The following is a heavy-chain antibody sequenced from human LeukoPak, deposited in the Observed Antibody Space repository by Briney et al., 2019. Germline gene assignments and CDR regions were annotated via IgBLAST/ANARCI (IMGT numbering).Heavy chain of an antibody. D-gene: IGHD5-24*01. V-gene: IGHV3-23*01. CDR1: GFTFSDYY. CDR3: AKGRRLQCLDY. CDR2: ISGSGGST. J-gene: IGHJ4*02. Sequence: GGSLRLSCAASGFTFSDYYMSWIRQAPGKGLEWVSAISGSGGSTYYADSVKGRFTISRDNSKNTLYLQMNSLRAEDTAVYYCAKGRRLQCLDYWGQGTLVTVSS.